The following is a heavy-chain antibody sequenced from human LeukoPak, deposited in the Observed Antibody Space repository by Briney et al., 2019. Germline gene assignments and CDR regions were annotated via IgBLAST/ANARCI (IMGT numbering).Heavy chain of an antibody. D-gene: IGHD6-6*01. Sequence: SETLSLTCTVSGGSISSYDWSWIRQPPGKGLEWIGSIYYSGSTYYNPSLKSRVTISVDTSKNQFSLKLSSVTAADTAVYYCARNSLGSIAAPKFDPWGQGTLVTVSS. J-gene: IGHJ5*02. CDR1: GGSISSYD. CDR3: ARNSLGSIAAPKFDP. V-gene: IGHV4-59*05. CDR2: IYYSGST.